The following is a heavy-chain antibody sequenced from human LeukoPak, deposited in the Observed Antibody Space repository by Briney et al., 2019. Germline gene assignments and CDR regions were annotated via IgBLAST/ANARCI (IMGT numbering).Heavy chain of an antibody. CDR3: ARESYSSGWFDP. D-gene: IGHD6-19*01. V-gene: IGHV4-59*01. CDR1: GGSMSRYC. J-gene: IGHJ5*02. Sequence: SETLSLTCTVSGGSMSRYCWSWIRQAPGKGLEWIGYIYYNGDINYNPSLKSRVTISVDTSKNQFSLKLSSVTAADTAVYYCARESYSSGWFDPWGQGTPVTVSS. CDR2: IYYNGDI.